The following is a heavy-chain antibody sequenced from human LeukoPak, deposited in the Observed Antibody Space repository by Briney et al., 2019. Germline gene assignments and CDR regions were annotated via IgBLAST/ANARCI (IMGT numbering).Heavy chain of an antibody. Sequence: GGSLRLSCAASGFNFNSYEVNWVRQAPGKGLEWLSYISSTGGTIYYADSVRGRFTTSRDNAKHSLYLQMNSLRVEDTAIYYCARDLGYSFGHFDYWGQGTLVTVSS. J-gene: IGHJ4*02. CDR2: ISSTGGTI. D-gene: IGHD5-18*01. V-gene: IGHV3-48*03. CDR1: GFNFNSYE. CDR3: ARDLGYSFGHFDY.